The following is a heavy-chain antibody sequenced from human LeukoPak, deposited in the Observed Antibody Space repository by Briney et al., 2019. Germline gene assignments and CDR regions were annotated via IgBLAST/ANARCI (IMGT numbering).Heavy chain of an antibody. CDR1: GGSISSGSYY. V-gene: IGHV4-61*02. CDR2: IYTSGNT. J-gene: IGHJ6*03. D-gene: IGHD3-10*01. Sequence: SQTLSLTCTVSGGSISSGSYYWSWIRQPAGKGLEWIGRIYTSGNTNYNPSLKSRVTISVDTSKNQFSLKLSSVTAADTAVYYCAGSLNYYGSAIYYYYYMDVWGKGTTVTISS. CDR3: AGSLNYYGSAIYYYYYMDV.